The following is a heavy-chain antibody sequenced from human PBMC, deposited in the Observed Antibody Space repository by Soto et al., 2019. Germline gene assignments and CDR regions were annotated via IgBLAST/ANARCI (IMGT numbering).Heavy chain of an antibody. D-gene: IGHD6-13*01. Sequence: QVQLVESGGGVVQPGRSLRLSCAASGFTFSSYGMHWVRQAPGKGLEWVAVIWYDGSDKYYADSVKGRFTISRDNSKNTLYLQMNSLRAEDTAVYYCARGGIADFDYWGQGTLVTVSS. CDR1: GFTFSSYG. CDR3: ARGGIADFDY. V-gene: IGHV3-33*01. J-gene: IGHJ4*02. CDR2: IWYDGSDK.